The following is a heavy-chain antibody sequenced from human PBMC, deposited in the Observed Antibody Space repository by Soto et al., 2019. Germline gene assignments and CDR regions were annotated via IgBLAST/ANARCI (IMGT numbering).Heavy chain of an antibody. D-gene: IGHD3-10*01. Sequence: ASVKVSCKASGYTFTSYGTSWVRQAPGQGLEWMGWISAYNGNTNYAQKLQGRVTMTTDTSTSTAYMELRSLRSDDTAVYYCARDWEYYYGSGSIPDYYYYMDVWGKGTMVTVSS. CDR2: ISAYNGNT. CDR3: ARDWEYYYGSGSIPDYYYYMDV. V-gene: IGHV1-18*01. CDR1: GYTFTSYG. J-gene: IGHJ6*03.